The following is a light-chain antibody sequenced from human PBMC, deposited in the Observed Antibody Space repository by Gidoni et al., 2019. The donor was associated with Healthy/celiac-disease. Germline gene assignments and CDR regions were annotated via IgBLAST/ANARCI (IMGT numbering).Light chain of an antibody. J-gene: IGLJ2*01. CDR2: DVS. V-gene: IGLV2-11*01. CDR3: CSDAGSYVV. Sequence: QSALTQPRSVSGSPGQSVTISCTGTSSDVGGYNYVSWYQQHQGKAPKLMIYDVSKRPSGVPDRFSGSKSGNTASLTISGLQAEDEADYYCCSDAGSYVVFGGGTKLTVL. CDR1: SSDVGGYNY.